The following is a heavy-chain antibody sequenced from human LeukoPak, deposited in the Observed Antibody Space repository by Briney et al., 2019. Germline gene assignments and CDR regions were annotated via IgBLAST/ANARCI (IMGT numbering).Heavy chain of an antibody. CDR3: ARVLRYFDWLGKFDP. J-gene: IGHJ5*02. CDR1: GFTFSSYW. Sequence: GGSLGLSCAASGFTFSSYWMSWVRQAPGEGLEWVASIKQDGSEKYYVDSVKGRFTISRDNAKNSLYLQMNSLRAEDTAVYYCARVLRYFDWLGKFDPWGQGTLVTVSS. D-gene: IGHD3-9*01. V-gene: IGHV3-7*03. CDR2: IKQDGSEK.